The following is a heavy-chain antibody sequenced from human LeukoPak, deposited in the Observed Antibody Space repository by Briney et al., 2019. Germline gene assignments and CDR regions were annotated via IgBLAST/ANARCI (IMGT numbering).Heavy chain of an antibody. D-gene: IGHD6-19*01. J-gene: IGHJ4*02. CDR2: IIPIFGTA. Sequence: SVKVSCEASGGTFSSYAISWVRQAPGQGLEWMGGIIPIFGTANYAQKFQGRVTITADKSTSTAYMELSSLRSEDTAVYYCARVAGYSSGWYNDYWGQGTLVTVSS. V-gene: IGHV1-69*06. CDR3: ARVAGYSSGWYNDY. CDR1: GGTFSSYA.